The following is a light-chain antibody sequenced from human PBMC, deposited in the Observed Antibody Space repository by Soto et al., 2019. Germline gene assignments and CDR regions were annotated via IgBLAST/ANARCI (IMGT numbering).Light chain of an antibody. CDR1: QSVSSN. V-gene: IGKV3-15*01. Sequence: IVMTRSPASLSVSPGESATLSCMASQSVSSNLAWYQQKPGQAPRLLIYGASTRATGIPARFSGSGSGTEFTLTISSLQSEDFAIYFCQQYYNWPRTFGQGTNVYIK. J-gene: IGKJ1*01. CDR2: GAS. CDR3: QQYYNWPRT.